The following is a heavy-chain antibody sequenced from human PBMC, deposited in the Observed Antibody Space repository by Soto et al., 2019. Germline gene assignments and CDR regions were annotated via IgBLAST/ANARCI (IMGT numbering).Heavy chain of an antibody. D-gene: IGHD3-3*01. CDR1: GGSISSGDYY. CDR3: ARDRYYDFWSGPEGYNWFDP. V-gene: IGHV4-30-4*01. CDR2: IYYSGST. J-gene: IGHJ5*02. Sequence: SETLSLTCTVSGGSISSGDYYWSWIRQPPGKGLEWIGYIYYSGSTYYNPSLKSRVTISVDTSKNQFSLKLSSVTAADTAVYYCARDRYYDFWSGPEGYNWFDPWGQGTLVTVSS.